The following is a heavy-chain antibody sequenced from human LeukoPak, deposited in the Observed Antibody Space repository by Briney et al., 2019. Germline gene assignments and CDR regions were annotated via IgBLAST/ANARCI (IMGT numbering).Heavy chain of an antibody. Sequence: ASVKVSCKTSGYTFSNYGIHWVRQAPGQGLEWVGWISVNSGNTDSAQKLQGRVTLTADPSTTTVYMELRSLRSDDTAVYFCARDDTVGGTGWFDRWGQGTLVTVSS. CDR1: GYTFSNYG. V-gene: IGHV1-18*01. J-gene: IGHJ5*02. D-gene: IGHD6-19*01. CDR3: ARDDTVGGTGWFDR. CDR2: ISVNSGNT.